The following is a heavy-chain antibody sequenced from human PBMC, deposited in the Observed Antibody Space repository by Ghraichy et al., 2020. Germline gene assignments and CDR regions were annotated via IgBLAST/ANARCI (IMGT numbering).Heavy chain of an antibody. Sequence: SETLSLTCAVYGGSFSGYYWSWIRQPPGKGLEWIGEINHSGSTNYNPSLRSRVTISVDTSKNQFSLKLSSVTAADTAVYYCASFVGSYYNWFDPWGQGTLVTVSS. CDR3: ASFVGSYYNWFDP. D-gene: IGHD1-26*01. CDR1: GGSFSGYY. V-gene: IGHV4-34*01. J-gene: IGHJ5*02. CDR2: INHSGST.